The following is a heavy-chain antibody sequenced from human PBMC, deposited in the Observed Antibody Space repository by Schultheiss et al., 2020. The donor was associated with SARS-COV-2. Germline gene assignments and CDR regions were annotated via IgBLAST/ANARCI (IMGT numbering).Heavy chain of an antibody. Sequence: ESLKISCTVSGGSISSYYWSWIRQPPGKGLEWIGYIYYSGSTNYNPSLKSRVTISVDTSKNQFSLKLSSVTAADTAVYYCARDRGYSYGRYYYYGMDVWGQGTTVTVSS. CDR1: GGSISSYY. V-gene: IGHV4-59*01. CDR2: IYYSGST. CDR3: ARDRGYSYGRYYYYGMDV. J-gene: IGHJ6*02. D-gene: IGHD5-18*01.